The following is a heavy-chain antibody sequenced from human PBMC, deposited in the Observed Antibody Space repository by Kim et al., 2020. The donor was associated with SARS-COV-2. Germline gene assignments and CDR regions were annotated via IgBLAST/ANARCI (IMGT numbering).Heavy chain of an antibody. CDR1: GFTFSSYG. CDR2: ISYDGSIK. D-gene: IGHD3-22*01. V-gene: IGHV3-30*18. J-gene: IGHJ4*02. CDR3: AKDPYYDSSGYYYDY. Sequence: GGSLILSCAVSGFTFSSYGMHWVRQAPGKGLEWVAVISYDGSIKYYADSVKGRFTISRDNSKNTLYLQMNSLRAEDTAVYYCAKDPYYDSSGYYYDYWGQGTLVTVSS.